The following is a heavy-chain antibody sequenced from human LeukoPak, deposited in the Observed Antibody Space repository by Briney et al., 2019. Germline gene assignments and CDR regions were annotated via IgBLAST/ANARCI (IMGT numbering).Heavy chain of an antibody. CDR3: ARGLYYYDSSGNDAFEI. D-gene: IGHD3-22*01. J-gene: IGHJ3*02. CDR1: GGSISSGSYY. Sequence: PSETLSLTCTVSGGSISSGSYYWSWIRQPAGKGLEWIGRIYTSGSTNYNPSLKSRVTISVDTSKNQFSLKLNSVTAADTAVYYCARGLYYYDSSGNDAFEIWGQGTMVTVSS. V-gene: IGHV4-61*02. CDR2: IYTSGST.